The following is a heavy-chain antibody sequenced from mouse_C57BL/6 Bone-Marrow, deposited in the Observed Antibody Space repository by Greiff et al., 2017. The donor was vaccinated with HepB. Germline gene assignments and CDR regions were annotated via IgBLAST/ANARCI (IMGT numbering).Heavy chain of an antibody. J-gene: IGHJ4*01. V-gene: IGHV14-3*01. Sequence: VQLQQSVAELVRPGASVKLSCTASGFNIKNTYMHWVKQRHEQGLEWIGRIDPANGNTKYAPKFQGKANITADTSSNTAYLQLSSLTSADTAIYYCDYYGSSYGYYAMDYWGQGTSVTVSS. D-gene: IGHD1-1*01. CDR3: DYYGSSYGYYAMDY. CDR1: GFNIKNTY. CDR2: IDPANGNT.